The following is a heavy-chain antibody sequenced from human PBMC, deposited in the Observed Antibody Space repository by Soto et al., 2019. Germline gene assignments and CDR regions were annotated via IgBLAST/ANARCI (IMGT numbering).Heavy chain of an antibody. Sequence: QVQLQESGTGLVKPSQTLSLTCTVSGGSISSGDYYWSWIRQPPGKGLEWIGYIYYSGSTYYNLSLNSRVTISVDTSKKQFSLTLSSVTAADTAVYDCARGKLRDNWFDPWGQGTLVTVSS. CDR3: ARGKLRDNWFDP. CDR1: GGSISSGDYY. D-gene: IGHD4-17*01. J-gene: IGHJ5*02. V-gene: IGHV4-30-4*01. CDR2: IYYSGST.